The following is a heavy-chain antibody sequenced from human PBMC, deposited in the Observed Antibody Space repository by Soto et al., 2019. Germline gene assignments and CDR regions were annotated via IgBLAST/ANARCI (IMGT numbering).Heavy chain of an antibody. Sequence: GGSLRLACAASGFSVSDYYMSGIRQAPGKGLEWVSYISSSGSTIFYADSVKGRFTISRDNAKNSLYLQMNSLRAEDTAVYYCARGAAMAYGMDVWGQGTTVTV. CDR1: GFSVSDYY. CDR3: ARGAAMAYGMDV. J-gene: IGHJ6*02. V-gene: IGHV3-11*01. CDR2: ISSSGSTI. D-gene: IGHD5-18*01.